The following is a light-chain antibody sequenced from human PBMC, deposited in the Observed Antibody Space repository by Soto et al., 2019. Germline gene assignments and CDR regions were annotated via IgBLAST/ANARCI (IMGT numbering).Light chain of an antibody. J-gene: IGLJ1*01. CDR2: SDN. CDR1: SSNIGTYS. CDR3: GSWDSSLSAYV. V-gene: IGLV1-44*01. Sequence: QSVLTQPPSASGTPGQRVTISCSGSSSNIGTYSVSWYQQFPGTAPRLLIYSDNQRPSGVPDRFSGSKSGTSATLGITGFQTGDEADYYCGSWDSSLSAYVFGTGTKVTVL.